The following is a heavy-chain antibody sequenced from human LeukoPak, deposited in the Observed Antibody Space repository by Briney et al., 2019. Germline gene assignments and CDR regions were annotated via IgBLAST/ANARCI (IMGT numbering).Heavy chain of an antibody. Sequence: SETLSLTCNVSGGSIRGYYWSWIRQPAGKGLEWIGRIYTSGSTNYNPSLKSRVTISVDTSKNQFSLKLNSVTAADTAVYYCARLDTYYYDSSGYYLVYYFDYWGQGTLVTVSS. V-gene: IGHV4-4*07. D-gene: IGHD3-22*01. CDR2: IYTSGST. CDR1: GGSIRGYY. CDR3: ARLDTYYYDSSGYYLVYYFDY. J-gene: IGHJ4*02.